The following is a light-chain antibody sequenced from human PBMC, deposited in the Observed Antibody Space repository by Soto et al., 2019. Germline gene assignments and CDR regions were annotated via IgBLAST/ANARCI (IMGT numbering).Light chain of an antibody. CDR3: QQYQNLWT. Sequence: IVMTQSPATLSVSPGERATLSCRAGQTIYSNVAWYQQRPGQAPRLLIYRASTRATGVPARFSGSGSGTELTLTISGLQSEGFALCCCQQYQNLWTFGQGTKVEIK. CDR1: QTIYSN. J-gene: IGKJ1*01. CDR2: RAS. V-gene: IGKV3-15*01.